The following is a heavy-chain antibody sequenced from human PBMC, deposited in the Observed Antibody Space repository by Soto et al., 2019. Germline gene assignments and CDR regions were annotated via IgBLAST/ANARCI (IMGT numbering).Heavy chain of an antibody. V-gene: IGHV3-15*01. CDR1: GFQFNIAW. CDR2: IKSETDGGTT. D-gene: IGHD3-16*01. Sequence: PGWSLRLSCAASGFQFNIAWMSWFRQAPGEGLEWVARIKSETDGGTTDYAAPVEGRFTISRDDSKNTLDLQMSNLKTEDTAVYYCTSYNCLWGNEPSRWAYWGQGALVTVPS. J-gene: IGHJ4*02. CDR3: TSYNCLWGNEPSRWAY.